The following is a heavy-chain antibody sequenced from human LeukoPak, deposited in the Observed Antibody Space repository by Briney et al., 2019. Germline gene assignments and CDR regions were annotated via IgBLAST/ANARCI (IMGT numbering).Heavy chain of an antibody. D-gene: IGHD5-24*01. CDR1: GYGFKNYY. CDR3: ARLREGLYHFDS. CDR2: INPDSGGT. J-gene: IGHJ4*02. V-gene: IGHV1-2*02. Sequence: ASVKVSCKASGYGFKNYYIHWVRQAPGQGPEWMGWINPDSGGTKYAQSLQGRVTMTRDTSISTAYMELSRLGSDDTAVYYCARLREGLYHFDSWGQGTLVTVSS.